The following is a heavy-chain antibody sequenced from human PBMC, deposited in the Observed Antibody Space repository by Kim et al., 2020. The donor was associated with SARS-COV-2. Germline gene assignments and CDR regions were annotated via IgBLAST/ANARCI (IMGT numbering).Heavy chain of an antibody. Sequence: GGSLRLSYAASGFTFSSYSMNWVRQAPGKGLEWVSYISSSSSTIYYADSVKGRFTISRDNAKNSLYLQMNSLRAEDTAVYYCARDNGILIDYWGQGTLVTVSS. CDR3: ARDNGILIDY. D-gene: IGHD1-26*01. V-gene: IGHV3-48*04. CDR2: ISSSSSTI. J-gene: IGHJ4*02. CDR1: GFTFSSYS.